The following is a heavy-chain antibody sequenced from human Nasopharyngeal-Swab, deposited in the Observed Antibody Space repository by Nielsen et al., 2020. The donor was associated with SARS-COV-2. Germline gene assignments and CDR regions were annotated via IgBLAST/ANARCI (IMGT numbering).Heavy chain of an antibody. CDR3: ARESLRYFDWSGGAFDI. V-gene: IGHV3-53*01. CDR2: IYSGSST. J-gene: IGHJ3*02. Sequence: GESLKISCAASGFTVSSNYMSWVRQAPGKGLEWVSVIYSGSSTYYADSVKGRFTISRDNSKNTLYLQMNSLRAEDTAVYYCARESLRYFDWSGGAFDIWGQGTMVAVSS. D-gene: IGHD3-9*01. CDR1: GFTVSSNY.